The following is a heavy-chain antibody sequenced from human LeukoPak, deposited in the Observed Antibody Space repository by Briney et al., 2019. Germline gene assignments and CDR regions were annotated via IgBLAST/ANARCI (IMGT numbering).Heavy chain of an antibody. D-gene: IGHD3-9*01. CDR2: ISSSSYI. CDR3: ARDPRYFDWLSLYGMDV. V-gene: IGHV3-21*01. CDR1: GFTFSSYS. J-gene: IGHJ6*02. Sequence: GGSLRLSCAASGFTFSSYSMNWVRQAPGKGLEWVSSISSSSYIYYADSVKGRFTISRDNAKNSLYLQMNSLRAEDTAVYYCARDPRYFDWLSLYGMDVWGQGTTVTVSS.